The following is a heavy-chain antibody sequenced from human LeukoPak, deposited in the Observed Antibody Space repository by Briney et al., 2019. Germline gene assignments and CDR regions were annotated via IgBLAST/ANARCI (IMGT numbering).Heavy chain of an antibody. V-gene: IGHV3-23*01. CDR1: GFTFSSYA. D-gene: IGHD6-19*01. Sequence: GGSLRLSCAASGFTFSSYAMSWVRQAPGKGLEWVSAISGSGGSTYYADSVKGRFTISRDNSKNTLYLQLNSLRAEDTAVFYCARCKGVSVSGTIDLWGQGTLVTVSS. J-gene: IGHJ5*02. CDR3: ARCKGVSVSGTIDL. CDR2: ISGSGGST.